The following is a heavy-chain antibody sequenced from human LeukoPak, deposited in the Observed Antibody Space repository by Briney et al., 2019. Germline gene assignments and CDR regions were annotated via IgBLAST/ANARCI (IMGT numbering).Heavy chain of an antibody. CDR3: ASFRGYSYGTEDYYYYMDV. CDR1: GYTFTGYY. CDR2: IIPIFGTA. D-gene: IGHD5-18*01. J-gene: IGHJ6*03. V-gene: IGHV1-69*13. Sequence: ASVKVSCKASGYTFTGYYMHWVRQAPGQGLEWMGGIIPIFGTANYAQKFQGRVTITADESTSTAYMELSSLRSEDTAVYYCASFRGYSYGTEDYYYYMDVWGKGTTVTVSS.